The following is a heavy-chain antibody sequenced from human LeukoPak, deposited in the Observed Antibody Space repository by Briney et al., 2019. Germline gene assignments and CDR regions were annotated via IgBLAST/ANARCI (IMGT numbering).Heavy chain of an antibody. V-gene: IGHV4-59*08. Sequence: SETLSLTCTVSGGFISSYYWSWIRQPPGKGLEWIGYIYYSGSTNYNPSLKSRVTISVDTSKNQFSLKLSSVTAADTAVYYCARCGIIRYFDYWGQGTLVTVSS. CDR3: ARCGIIRYFDY. J-gene: IGHJ4*02. CDR1: GGFISSYY. CDR2: IYYSGST. D-gene: IGHD3-9*01.